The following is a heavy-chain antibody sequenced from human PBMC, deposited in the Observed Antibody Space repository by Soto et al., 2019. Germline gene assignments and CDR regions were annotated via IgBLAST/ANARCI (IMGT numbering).Heavy chain of an antibody. CDR1: RYSINNNNW. V-gene: IGHV4-4*02. Sequence: KPSETLSLTCDVSRYSINNNNWWSWVRQPPGEGLEWIGELRHGGSTNYNPSLESRATFSVDISKNQFFLKLSSVTAADTAVYYCTKNSAYALDYWGQGTLVTVSS. D-gene: IGHD5-12*01. J-gene: IGHJ4*02. CDR2: LRHGGST. CDR3: TKNSAYALDY.